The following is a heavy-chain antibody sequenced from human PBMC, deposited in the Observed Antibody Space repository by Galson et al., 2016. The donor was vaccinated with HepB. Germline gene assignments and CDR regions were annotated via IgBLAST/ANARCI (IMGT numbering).Heavy chain of an antibody. V-gene: IGHV3-48*02. CDR2: ISSSSSTI. J-gene: IGHJ6*02. CDR3: ASAPWGCSGGSCFPLGSQKVYYYYGMDV. D-gene: IGHD2-15*01. Sequence: SLRLSCAASGFTFSSYSMNWVRQAPGKGPEWVSYISSSSSTIYYADSVKGRFTISRDNAKNSLYLQMNSLRDEDTAVYYCASAPWGCSGGSCFPLGSQKVYYYYGMDVWGQGTLVTVSS. CDR1: GFTFSSYS.